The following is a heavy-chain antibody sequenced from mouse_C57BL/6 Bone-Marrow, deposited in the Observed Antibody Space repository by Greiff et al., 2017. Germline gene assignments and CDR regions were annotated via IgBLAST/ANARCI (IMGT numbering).Heavy chain of an antibody. D-gene: IGHD1-1*01. CDR3: ARIYYYGSSYRWFAY. V-gene: IGHV1-85*01. CDR1: GYTFTSYD. Sequence: QVQLQQSGPELVKPGASVKLSCKASGYTFTSYDINWVKQRPGQGLEWIGWIYPRDGSTKYNEKFKGKATLTVDTSSSTAYMELHSLTSEDSAVYFCARIYYYGSSYRWFAYWGQGTLVTVSA. J-gene: IGHJ3*01. CDR2: IYPRDGST.